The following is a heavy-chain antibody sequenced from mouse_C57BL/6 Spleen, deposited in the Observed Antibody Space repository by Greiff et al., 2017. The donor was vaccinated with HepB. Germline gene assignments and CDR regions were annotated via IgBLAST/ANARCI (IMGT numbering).Heavy chain of an antibody. CDR3: AREGRSYYGSTYYAMDY. V-gene: IGHV1-82*01. CDR1: GYAFSSSW. J-gene: IGHJ4*01. D-gene: IGHD1-1*01. CDR2: IYPGDGDT. Sequence: VQLQQSGPELVKPGASVKISCKASGYAFSSSWMNWVKQRPGKGLEWIGRIYPGDGDTNYNGKFKGKATLTADKSSSTAYMQLSSLTSEDSAVDFCAREGRSYYGSTYYAMDYWGQGTSVTVAS.